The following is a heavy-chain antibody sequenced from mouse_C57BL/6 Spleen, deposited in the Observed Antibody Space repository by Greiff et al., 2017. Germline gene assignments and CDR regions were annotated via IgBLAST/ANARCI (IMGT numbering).Heavy chain of an antibody. CDR1: GFTFSSYA. D-gene: IGHD4-1*01. CDR2: ISVGGSYT. CDR3: ARELGRVYAMDD. J-gene: IGHJ4*01. V-gene: IGHV5-4*01. Sequence: EVQGVESGGGLVKPGGSLKLSCAASGFTFSSYAMSWVRQTPEKRLEWVATISVGGSYTYYPDNVKGRFTISRDNAKNNLYLQMSHLKSEDTAMYYCARELGRVYAMDDWGQGTSVTVSS.